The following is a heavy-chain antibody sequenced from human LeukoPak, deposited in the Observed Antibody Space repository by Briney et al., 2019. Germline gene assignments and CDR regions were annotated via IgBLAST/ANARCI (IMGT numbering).Heavy chain of an antibody. Sequence: GGSLRLSCTVSGFTVSSNSMSWVRQAPGKGLEWVSFIYSDNTHYSDSVKGRFTISRDNSKNTLYLQMNSLRAEDTAVYYCARRPGAYSHPNDYWGQGTLVTVSS. CDR3: ARRPGAYSHPNDY. D-gene: IGHD4/OR15-4a*01. J-gene: IGHJ4*02. V-gene: IGHV3-53*01. CDR2: IYSDNT. CDR1: GFTVSSNS.